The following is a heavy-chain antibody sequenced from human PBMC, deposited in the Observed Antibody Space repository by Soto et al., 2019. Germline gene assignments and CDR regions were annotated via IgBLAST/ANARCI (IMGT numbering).Heavy chain of an antibody. CDR3: ARTYFGSGSYSY. V-gene: IGHV4-39*02. CDR1: GGSISGTNEY. CDR2: IHYDGRT. J-gene: IGHJ1*01. Sequence: QLQLQESGPGLVEPSETLSLTCTVSGGSISGTNEYWGWLRQPPGKGLEWIAGIHYDGRTYYTPSLKSRLAISADTSKNHFSLTLSSVTASDTAVYYCARTYFGSGSYSYWGQGTLVIVSS. D-gene: IGHD3-10*01.